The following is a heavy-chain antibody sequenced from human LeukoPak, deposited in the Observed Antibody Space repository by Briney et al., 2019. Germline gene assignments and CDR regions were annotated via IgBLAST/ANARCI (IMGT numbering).Heavy chain of an antibody. Sequence: GGSLRLSCAASGFAFSTHNMNWVRQAPGKGLEWVSSIGRDSSYIYYADSLKGRFTISRDNAKDSLYLQMNSLGAEDTAVYYCPSHFAHWGSHLFGYWGQGILVTVSS. V-gene: IGHV3-21*01. CDR2: IGRDSSYI. CDR1: GFAFSTHN. CDR3: PSHFAHWGSHLFGY. J-gene: IGHJ4*02. D-gene: IGHD7-27*01.